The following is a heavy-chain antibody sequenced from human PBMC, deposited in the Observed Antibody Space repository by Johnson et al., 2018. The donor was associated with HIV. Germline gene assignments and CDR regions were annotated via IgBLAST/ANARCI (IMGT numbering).Heavy chain of an antibody. J-gene: IGHJ3*02. CDR2: LSYDGIKT. D-gene: IGHD2-2*01. CDR1: GIIFSHYG. V-gene: IGHV3-30*03. Sequence: VQLVASGGGVVQPGRTLRLSCAVSGIIFSHYGMHWVRQAPGKGLEWVALLSYDGIKTYYVDSVKGRFTISRDNAKNSLYLQMNSLRAEDTAVYYCARGTLAAFDIWGQGTMVTVSS. CDR3: ARGTLAAFDI.